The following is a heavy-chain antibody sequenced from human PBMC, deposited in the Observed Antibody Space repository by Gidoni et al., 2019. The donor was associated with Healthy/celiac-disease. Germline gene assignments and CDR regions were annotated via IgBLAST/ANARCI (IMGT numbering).Heavy chain of an antibody. CDR2: INHSGST. CDR3: ARHMRGSSGWYNY. J-gene: IGHJ4*02. D-gene: IGHD6-19*01. Sequence: QVQLQQWGAGLLKPSETLSLTCAVYGGSFSGYYWSWIRQPPGKGLEWIGEINHSGSTNYNPSLKSRVTISVDTSKNQFSLKLSSVTAADTAVYYCARHMRGSSGWYNYWGQGTLVTVSS. CDR1: GGSFSGYY. V-gene: IGHV4-34*01.